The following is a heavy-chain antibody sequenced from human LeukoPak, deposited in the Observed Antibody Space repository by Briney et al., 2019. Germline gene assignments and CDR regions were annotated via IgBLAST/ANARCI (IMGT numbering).Heavy chain of an antibody. CDR3: ARGDPHGAYFDY. CDR1: GFTFSTYS. V-gene: IGHV3-21*01. J-gene: IGHJ4*02. Sequence: GGSLRLSCAASGFTFSTYSVNWVRQAPGKGLEWVSVISSSSTYIYYSDSVRGRFTISRDNAKNSLYLQMNSLRAEDTAVYYCARGDPHGAYFDYWGQGALVTVSS. CDR2: ISSSSTYI. D-gene: IGHD5-24*01.